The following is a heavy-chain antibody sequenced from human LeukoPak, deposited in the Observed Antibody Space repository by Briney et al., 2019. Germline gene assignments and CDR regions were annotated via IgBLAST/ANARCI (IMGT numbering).Heavy chain of an antibody. J-gene: IGHJ4*02. D-gene: IGHD3-10*01. CDR1: GFTVGSNY. CDR2: IYSGGNT. CDR3: AKLDYYGNY. Sequence: PGGSLRLSCAASGFTVGSNYMSWVRQAPGKGLEWVSVIYSGGNTDYADSVKGRFTISRDNSKNTLYLQMNSLRAEDTAVYYCAKLDYYGNYWGQGTLVTVSS. V-gene: IGHV3-66*04.